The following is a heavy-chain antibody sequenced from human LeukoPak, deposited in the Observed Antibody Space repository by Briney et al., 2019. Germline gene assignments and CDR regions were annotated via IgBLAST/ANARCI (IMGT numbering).Heavy chain of an antibody. D-gene: IGHD1-26*01. J-gene: IGHJ5*02. V-gene: IGHV1-69*13. Sequence: SVKVSCKTSGGTFTSYANTWVRQAPGQGLEWMGKIIPISGTTNYAQKFQGRVTFTADESTSTAYMELSSLRSEDTALYYCARKLRLGGNWFDPWGQGTLVTVSS. CDR1: GGTFTSYA. CDR2: IIPISGTT. CDR3: ARKLRLGGNWFDP.